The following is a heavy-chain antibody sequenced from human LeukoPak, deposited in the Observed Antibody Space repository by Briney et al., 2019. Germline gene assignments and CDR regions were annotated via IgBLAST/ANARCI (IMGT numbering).Heavy chain of an antibody. D-gene: IGHD1-1*01. V-gene: IGHV1-18*01. CDR1: GYTFTSYG. J-gene: IGHJ4*02. CDR2: ISAYNGNT. CDR3: ARDIATVQHQD. Sequence: ASVMVSCKTSGYTFTSYGISWVRQAPGQGLEWMGWISAYNGNTNYVQKFRGGVAMTTDTSTSTVYMDLRSLRSDDTAVYYCARDIATVQHQDWGQGTLVTVSS.